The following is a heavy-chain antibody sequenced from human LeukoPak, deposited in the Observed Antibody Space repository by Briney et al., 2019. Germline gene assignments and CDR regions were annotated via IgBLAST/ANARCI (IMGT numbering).Heavy chain of an antibody. Sequence: SVKVSCKASGGTFSSYAISWVRQAPGQELEWMGGIIPIFGTANYAQKFQGRVTITTDESTSTAYMELSSLRSDDTVVYYCARSSPVTIRGGWYFDLWGRGTLVTVSS. CDR2: IIPIFGTA. CDR1: GGTFSSYA. J-gene: IGHJ2*01. V-gene: IGHV1-69*05. CDR3: ARSSPVTIRGGWYFDL. D-gene: IGHD4-17*01.